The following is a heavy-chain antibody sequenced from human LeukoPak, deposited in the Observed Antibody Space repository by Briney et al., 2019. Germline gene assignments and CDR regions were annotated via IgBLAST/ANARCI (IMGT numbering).Heavy chain of an antibody. Sequence: ASVKVSCKASGFTFTSSAMQWVRQARGQRLEWIGWIVVGSGNTNYAQKFQERVTITRDMSTSTAYMELSSLRSEDTAVYYCAAVPSSIAAAGSALWGQGTLVTVSS. CDR2: IVVGSGNT. CDR1: GFTFTSSA. CDR3: AAVPSSIAAAGSAL. J-gene: IGHJ4*02. D-gene: IGHD6-13*01. V-gene: IGHV1-58*02.